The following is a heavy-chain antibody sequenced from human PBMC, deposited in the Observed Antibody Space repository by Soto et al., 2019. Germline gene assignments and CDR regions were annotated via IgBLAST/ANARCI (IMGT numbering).Heavy chain of an antibody. CDR1: GYSFTSYW. V-gene: IGHV5-51*01. J-gene: IGHJ4*02. CDR3: ARPLRDELAGIYYFDY. D-gene: IGHD2-21*01. Sequence: PGESLKISCKGSGYSFTSYWIGWVRQMPGKGLEWMGIIYPGDSDTRYSPSFQGQVTISADKSISTAYLQWSSLKASDTAMYYCARPLRDELAGIYYFDYWGQGTLVTVSS. CDR2: IYPGDSDT.